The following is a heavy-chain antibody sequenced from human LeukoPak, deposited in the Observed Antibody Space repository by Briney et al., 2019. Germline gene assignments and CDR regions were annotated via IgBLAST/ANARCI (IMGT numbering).Heavy chain of an antibody. CDR3: TTDWRGLPYGDY. CDR2: IKSKTDGGTT. J-gene: IGHJ4*02. CDR1: GFTFSNAW. Sequence: GGSLRLSCAASGFTFSNAWMSWVRQAPGKGLEWVGRIKSKTDGGTTDYAAPVKGRFTISRDDSKNTLYLQMNSLKTEDTAVYYCTTDWRGLPYGDYWGQGTLVTVSS. D-gene: IGHD4-17*01. V-gene: IGHV3-15*01.